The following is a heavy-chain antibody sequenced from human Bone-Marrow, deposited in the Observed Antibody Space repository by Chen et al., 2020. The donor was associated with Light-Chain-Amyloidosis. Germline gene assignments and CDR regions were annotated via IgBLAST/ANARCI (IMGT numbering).Heavy chain of an antibody. V-gene: IGHV5-51*01. CDR2: IYPDDSDA. Sequence: EVQLEQTGPEVKKPGEPLKILCQGTGYTSPNYWIGWVRQMPGKGLEWMGVIYPDDSDARYSPSFEGQVSISADKSITPAYLQWRSLKASDTAMYYCARRRDGYNFDYWGQGTLVTVSS. D-gene: IGHD5-12*01. CDR1: GYTSPNYW. J-gene: IGHJ4*02. CDR3: ARRRDGYNFDY.